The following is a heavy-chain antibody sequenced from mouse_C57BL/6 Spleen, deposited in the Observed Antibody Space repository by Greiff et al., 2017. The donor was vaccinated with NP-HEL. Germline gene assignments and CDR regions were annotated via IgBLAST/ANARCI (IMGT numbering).Heavy chain of an antibody. CDR3: ATSDLFDY. CDR1: GYSITSGYY. CDR2: ISYDGSN. J-gene: IGHJ2*01. Sequence: ESGPGLVKPSQSLSLTCSVTGYSITSGYYWNWIRQFPGNKLEWMGYISYDGSNNYNPSLKNRISITRDTSKNQFFLKLNSVTTEDTATYYCATSDLFDYWGQGTTLTVSS. V-gene: IGHV3-6*01.